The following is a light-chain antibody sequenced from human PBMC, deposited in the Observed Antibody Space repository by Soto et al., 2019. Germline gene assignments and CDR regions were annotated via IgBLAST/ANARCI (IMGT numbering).Light chain of an antibody. CDR3: SSYRTSNTPQIV. CDR1: SSDVGGYNY. Sequence: QSVLTQPASVSGSPGQSITISCTGTSSDVGGYNYVSWYQHHPGKAPKLMIYDVSNRPSGVSNRFSGSKSGNTASLSISGLQPEDEADYYCSSYRTSNTPQIVCGTGTKVTVL. V-gene: IGLV2-14*03. J-gene: IGLJ1*01. CDR2: DVS.